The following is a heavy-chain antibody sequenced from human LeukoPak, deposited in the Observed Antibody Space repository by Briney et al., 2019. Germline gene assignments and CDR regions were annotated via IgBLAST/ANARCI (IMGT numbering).Heavy chain of an antibody. J-gene: IGHJ4*02. CDR3: ARERLYGDYENY. CDR2: INHSGST. D-gene: IGHD4-17*01. Sequence: KPSETLSLTCAVYGGSFSGYYWSWIRQPPGKGLEWIGEINHSGSTNYNPSLKSRVTISVDTSKNQFSLKLSSVTAADTAVYYCARERLYGDYENYWGQGTLVTVSS. CDR1: GGSFSGYY. V-gene: IGHV4-34*01.